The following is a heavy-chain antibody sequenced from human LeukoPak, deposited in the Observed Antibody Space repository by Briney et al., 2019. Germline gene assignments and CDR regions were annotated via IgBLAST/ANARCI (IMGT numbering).Heavy chain of an antibody. CDR3: AAYYYGSGSRALDY. V-gene: IGHV3-21*01. CDR2: ISGSTTYI. D-gene: IGHD3-10*01. CDR1: GFTFSSYS. Sequence: PGGSLRLSCAASGFTFSSYSMNWVRQAPGKGLEWVSSISGSTTYIHYADSVRGRFTISRDSANNSVFLQMNSLRAEDTAMYFCAAYYYGSGSRALDYWGQGILVTVSS. J-gene: IGHJ4*02.